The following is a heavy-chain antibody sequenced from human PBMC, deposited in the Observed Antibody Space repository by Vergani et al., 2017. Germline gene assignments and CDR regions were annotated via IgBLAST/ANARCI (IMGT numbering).Heavy chain of an antibody. CDR3: VKSGSSDPRYSWIDQ. D-gene: IGHD1-1*01. J-gene: IGHJ5*02. V-gene: IGHV3-33*03. CDR2: VSDDGFYE. CDR1: GFTFDSFD. Sequence: QVQIVESGGGVVQPGRSLRLSCVTSGFTFDSFDMHWVRQAPGKDLEWVASVSDDGFYEYYADSVKGGFTMSRDNAKKTVHLQMERLRGEDLALYYCVKSGSSDPRYSWIDQWGQGTLVTVSA.